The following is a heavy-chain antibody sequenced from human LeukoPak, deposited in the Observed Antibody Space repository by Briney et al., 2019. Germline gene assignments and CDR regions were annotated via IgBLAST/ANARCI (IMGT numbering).Heavy chain of an antibody. CDR2: MFTSGST. Sequence: PSETLPLTCTVSGGSFSSGSFYWSWIRQPAGKGLEWIGRMFTSGSTNYNPSLKSRVTISVDTSKNQFSLKLSSVTAADTAVYYCARQRGCSSTSCYRFDPWGQGTLVTVSS. CDR1: GGSFSSGSFY. D-gene: IGHD2-2*01. J-gene: IGHJ5*02. CDR3: ARQRGCSSTSCYRFDP. V-gene: IGHV4-61*02.